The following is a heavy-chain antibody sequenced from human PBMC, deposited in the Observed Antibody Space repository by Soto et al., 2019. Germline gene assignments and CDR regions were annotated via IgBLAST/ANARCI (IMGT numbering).Heavy chain of an antibody. J-gene: IGHJ6*02. CDR2: IYYSGST. V-gene: IGHV4-59*01. D-gene: IGHD1-26*01. CDR1: GGSISSYY. Sequence: PSETLSLTCTVSGGSISSYYWSWIRQPPGKGLEWIGYIYYSGSTNYNPSLKSRVTISVDTSKNQFSLKLSSVTAADTAVYYCARDFHSGSPYYYYYGMDVWGQGTTVTVSS. CDR3: ARDFHSGSPYYYYYGMDV.